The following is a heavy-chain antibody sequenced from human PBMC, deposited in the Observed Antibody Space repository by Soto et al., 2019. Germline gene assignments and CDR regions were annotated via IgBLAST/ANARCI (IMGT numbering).Heavy chain of an antibody. D-gene: IGHD3-3*01. CDR1: GYTFTSYA. J-gene: IGHJ4*02. V-gene: IGHV1-3*01. Sequence: QVQLVQSGAEVKKPGASVKVSCKASGYTFTSYAMHWVRQAPGQRLEWMGWINAGNGNTKYSQKFQGRVTITRDTSASTAYMELSSLRSEATAVYYCARDPPIYDFWSGNFDYWGQGTLVTVSS. CDR2: INAGNGNT. CDR3: ARDPPIYDFWSGNFDY.